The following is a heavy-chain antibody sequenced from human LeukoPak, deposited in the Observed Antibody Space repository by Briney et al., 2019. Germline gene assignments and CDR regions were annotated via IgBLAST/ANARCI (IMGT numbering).Heavy chain of an antibody. Sequence: GGSLRLSCAASGFTFSSYSMNWVRQAPGKGLEWVSSISSSSSYIYYAGSVKGRFTISRDNAKNSLYLQMNSLRAEDTAVYYCARVREYYFDYWGQGTLVTVSS. CDR2: ISSSSSYI. J-gene: IGHJ4*02. D-gene: IGHD2/OR15-2a*01. CDR3: ARVREYYFDY. V-gene: IGHV3-21*01. CDR1: GFTFSSYS.